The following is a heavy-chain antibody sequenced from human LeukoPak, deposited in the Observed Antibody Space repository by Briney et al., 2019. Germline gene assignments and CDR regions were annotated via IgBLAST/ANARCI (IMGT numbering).Heavy chain of an antibody. CDR3: ARQQYYFDY. CDR1: GYSISSGYY. J-gene: IGHJ4*02. D-gene: IGHD6-13*01. Sequence: SETLSLTCAVSGYSISSGYYWGWIRQPPGKGLGWIGSIYHSGSTYYNPSLKSRVTISVDTSKNQFSLKLSSVTAADTAVYYCARQQYYFDYWGQGTLVTVSS. CDR2: IYHSGST. V-gene: IGHV4-38-2*01.